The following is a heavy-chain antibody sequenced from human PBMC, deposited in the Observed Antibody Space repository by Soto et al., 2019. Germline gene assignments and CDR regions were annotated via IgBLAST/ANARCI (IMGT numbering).Heavy chain of an antibody. D-gene: IGHD3-22*01. CDR3: ARVNKGVYHDSSGYYPALDY. V-gene: IGHV1-69*13. Sequence: SGKVSCKASGGTFSSYAISWVRQAPGQGLEWMGGIIPIFGTANYAQKFQGRVTITADESTSTAYMELSSLRSEDTAVYYCARVNKGVYHDSSGYYPALDYWGQGTLVTVS. CDR2: IIPIFGTA. CDR1: GGTFSSYA. J-gene: IGHJ4*02.